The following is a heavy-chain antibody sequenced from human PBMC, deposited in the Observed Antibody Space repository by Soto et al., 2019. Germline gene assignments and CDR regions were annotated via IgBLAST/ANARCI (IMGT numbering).Heavy chain of an antibody. J-gene: IGHJ5*02. CDR1: GGSVSSGSYY. V-gene: IGHV4-61*01. CDR2: IYYSGST. D-gene: IGHD4-17*01. CDR3: ARDDYHNWFDP. Sequence: SETLYLTCTVSGGSVSSGSYYCSWIRQPPGKGLEWIGYIYYSGSTNYNPSLKSRVTISVDTSKNQFSLKLSSVTAADTAVYYCARDDYHNWFDPWGQGTLVTVSS.